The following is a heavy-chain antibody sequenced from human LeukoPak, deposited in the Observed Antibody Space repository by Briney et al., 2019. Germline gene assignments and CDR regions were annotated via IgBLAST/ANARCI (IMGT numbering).Heavy chain of an antibody. J-gene: IGHJ4*02. D-gene: IGHD3-22*01. CDR2: ISAYNGNT. V-gene: IGHV1-18*01. CDR1: GYTFTSYG. CDR3: ARDRVYDSSGYFYY. Sequence: ASVKVSCEASGYTFTSYGISWVRQAPGQGLEWMGWISAYNGNTNYARKLQGRLTMTTDTSTSTAYMELRSLRSDDTAVYYCARDRVYDSSGYFYYWGQGTLVTVSS.